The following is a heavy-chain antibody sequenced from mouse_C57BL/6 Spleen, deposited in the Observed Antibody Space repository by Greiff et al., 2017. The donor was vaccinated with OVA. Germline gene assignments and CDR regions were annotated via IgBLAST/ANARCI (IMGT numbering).Heavy chain of an antibody. V-gene: IGHV1-58*01. CDR1: GYTFTSYG. CDR3: ARASWDYGNPYWYFDV. Sequence: VQLQQSGAELVRPGSSVKMSCKTSGYTFTSYGINWVKQRPGQGLEWIGYIYIGNGYTEYNEKFKGKATLTSDTSSSTAYMQLSSLTSEDSAIXFCARASWDYGNPYWYFDVWGTGTTVTVSS. J-gene: IGHJ1*03. CDR2: IYIGNGYT. D-gene: IGHD2-1*01.